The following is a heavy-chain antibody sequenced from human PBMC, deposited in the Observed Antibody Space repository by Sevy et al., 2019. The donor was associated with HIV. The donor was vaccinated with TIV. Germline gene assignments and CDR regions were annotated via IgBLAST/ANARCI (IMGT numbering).Heavy chain of an antibody. J-gene: IGHJ4*02. CDR3: VRDNEEGASVLDY. CDR1: GFNFRNSW. D-gene: IGHD1-26*01. V-gene: IGHV3-7*03. Sequence: GGSLRLSCATFGFNFRNSWMAWVRQTPGKVLEFLVDIKQDGYETYYVDSVKGRFTISRDNAKNSLHLQMNSLRAEDTAMYFCVRDNEEGASVLDYWGQGTPVTVSS. CDR2: IKQDGYET.